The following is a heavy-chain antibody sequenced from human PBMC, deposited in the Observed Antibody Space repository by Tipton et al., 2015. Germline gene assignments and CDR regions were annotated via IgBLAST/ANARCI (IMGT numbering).Heavy chain of an antibody. J-gene: IGHJ4*02. CDR1: GGAITSDGFY. V-gene: IGHV4-31*03. D-gene: IGHD5-24*01. Sequence: TLSLTCTVSGGAITSDGFYWSWIRQHPGRGLEWIGYIFYTGSTYYNPSLKSRAPPSVDTSKNQFSLKRSSVSSADTAVYYCARDGYNSNYFDYWGQGTLVTVSS. CDR3: ARDGYNSNYFDY. CDR2: IFYTGST.